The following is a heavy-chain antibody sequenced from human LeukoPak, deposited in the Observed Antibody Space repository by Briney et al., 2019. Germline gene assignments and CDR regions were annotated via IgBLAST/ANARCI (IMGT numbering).Heavy chain of an antibody. J-gene: IGHJ5*02. D-gene: IGHD3-10*01. Sequence: SVKVSCNASGGTFSSYAISWVRQAPGQGLEWMGRIIPILGIANYAQKFQGRVTITADKSTSTAYMELSSLRSEDTAVYYCARAALWFGDLGWFDPRGQGTLVTVSS. CDR3: ARAALWFGDLGWFDP. V-gene: IGHV1-69*04. CDR2: IIPILGIA. CDR1: GGTFSSYA.